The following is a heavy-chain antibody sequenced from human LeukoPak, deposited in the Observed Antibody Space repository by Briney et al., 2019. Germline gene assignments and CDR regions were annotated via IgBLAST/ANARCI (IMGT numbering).Heavy chain of an antibody. CDR1: GGSISSHY. Sequence: PSETLSLTCTVSGGSISSHYWSWIRQPPGKGLEWIGYIYYSGSTNYNPSLKSRVTISVDTSENQFSLKLSSVTAADTAVYYCARDGGYGGPQDVWGQGTTVTVSS. D-gene: IGHD4-23*01. CDR2: IYYSGST. CDR3: ARDGGYGGPQDV. V-gene: IGHV4-59*11. J-gene: IGHJ6*02.